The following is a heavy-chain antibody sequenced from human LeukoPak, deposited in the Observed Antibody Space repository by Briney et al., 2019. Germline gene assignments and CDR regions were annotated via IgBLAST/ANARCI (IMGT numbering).Heavy chain of an antibody. V-gene: IGHV1-18*01. J-gene: IGHJ4*02. CDR3: ASGAYYPFDF. CDR1: GYPFSSYG. CDR2: ISAYNGNT. D-gene: IGHD1-26*01. Sequence: GASVKVSCKGSGYPFSSYGITWVRQAPGQGLEWVGWISAYNGNTQYGQNVRGRVTMTTETSTSTAYMELRNLRSDDTAVYFCASGAYYPFDFWGQGTLVTVSS.